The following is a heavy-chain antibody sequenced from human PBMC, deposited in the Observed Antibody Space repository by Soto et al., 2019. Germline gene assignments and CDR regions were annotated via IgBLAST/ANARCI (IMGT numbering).Heavy chain of an antibody. CDR3: ARLPYYYDSSGYYYAAYFDY. D-gene: IGHD3-22*01. Sequence: SETLSLTCTVSGASVSSSNWWSWVRQPPGKGLEWIGEIYHSGSTNYNPSLKSRVTISVDKSKNQFSLKLSSVTAADTAVYYCARLPYYYDSSGYYYAAYFDYWGQGTLVTVSS. CDR2: IYHSGST. V-gene: IGHV4-4*02. CDR1: GASVSSSNW. J-gene: IGHJ4*02.